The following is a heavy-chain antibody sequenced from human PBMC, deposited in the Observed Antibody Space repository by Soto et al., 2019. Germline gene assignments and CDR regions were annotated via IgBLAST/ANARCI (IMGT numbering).Heavy chain of an antibody. V-gene: IGHV2-70*11. CDR1: GFSLSTSGMC. CDR2: IYWDGDK. Sequence: SGPTLVNPTQTLTLTCTFSGFSLSTSGMCVSWIRQPPGKALEWLARIYWDGDKHYSPSLKSRLTISKDTSKNQVVLTMTNMDPVDTATYYCASSLVASMDYWGQGTLVTVSS. CDR3: ASSLVASMDY. J-gene: IGHJ4*02. D-gene: IGHD5-12*01.